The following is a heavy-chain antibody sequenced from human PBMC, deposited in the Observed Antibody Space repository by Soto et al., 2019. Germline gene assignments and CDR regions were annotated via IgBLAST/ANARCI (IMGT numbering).Heavy chain of an antibody. D-gene: IGHD3-16*01. CDR3: AKDKGAAGHAFDI. J-gene: IGHJ3*02. CDR1: GFTFSSYA. V-gene: IGHV3-23*01. CDR2: ISGSGGST. Sequence: SGGSLRLSCAASGFTFSSYAMSWVRQAPGKGLEWVSAISGSGGSTYYADSVKGRFTISRDNSKNTLYLQMNSLRAEDTAVYYCAKDKGAAGHAFDIWGQGTMVTVSS.